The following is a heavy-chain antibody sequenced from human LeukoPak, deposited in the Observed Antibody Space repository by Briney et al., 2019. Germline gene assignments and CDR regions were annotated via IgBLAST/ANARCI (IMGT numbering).Heavy chain of an antibody. CDR1: GFTFSSYA. Sequence: PAGGSLRLSCGASGFTFSSYAMHWVRQAPGRGLEWVALISYDGSNKYYADSVKGRFTISRDNAKNSLYLQMNSLRAEDTAVYYCAVRRGIYYWGQGTLVTVSS. CDR2: ISYDGSNK. J-gene: IGHJ4*02. V-gene: IGHV3-30-3*01. CDR3: AVRRGIYY.